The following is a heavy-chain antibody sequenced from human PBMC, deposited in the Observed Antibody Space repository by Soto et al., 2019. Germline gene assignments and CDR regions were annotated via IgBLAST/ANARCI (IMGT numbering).Heavy chain of an antibody. J-gene: IGHJ2*01. CDR3: ARMSYFYDKWYFDL. CDR2: VYYSGTT. CDR1: GASINSNDYY. V-gene: IGHV4-30-4*01. Sequence: SETLSLTFTVSGASINSNDYYWSWIRQTPGKGLEWIGYVYYSGTTDYIPSLKSRLSMSIDKSQNQFTLKLNSVTAADTATYYCARMSYFYDKWYFDLWGRGTLVTVSS. D-gene: IGHD3-22*01.